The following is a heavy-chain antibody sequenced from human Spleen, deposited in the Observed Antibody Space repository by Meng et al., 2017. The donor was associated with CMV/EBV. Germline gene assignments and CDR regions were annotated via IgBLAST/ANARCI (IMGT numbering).Heavy chain of an antibody. CDR3: ASQGRGSSLRRFDP. V-gene: IGHV1-2*02. J-gene: IGHJ5*02. CDR1: GHTVTGQY. Sequence: AGHTVTGQYIHWVRQAAGQGLEWLGWINPNTDVTKYAQNFQGRITMTRDTSIRTVYMELRSLRSDDTAVYYCASQGRGSSLRRFDPWGQGTLVTVSS. CDR2: INPNTDVT. D-gene: IGHD3-10*01.